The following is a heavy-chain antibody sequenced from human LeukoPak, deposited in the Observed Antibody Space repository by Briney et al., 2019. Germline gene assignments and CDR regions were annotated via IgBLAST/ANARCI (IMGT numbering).Heavy chain of an antibody. CDR2: IYRGYT. D-gene: IGHD6-19*01. Sequence: GASLRLSCAASGFTFSSYAMSWVRQAPGKGLEWVSIIYRGYTYYADSVKGRFTISRDNSKNTLDLQMNSLRAEDTAVYYCARSGGYSSGWHFDYWGQGTLVTVSS. CDR1: GFTFSSYA. V-gene: IGHV3-23*03. J-gene: IGHJ4*02. CDR3: ARSGGYSSGWHFDY.